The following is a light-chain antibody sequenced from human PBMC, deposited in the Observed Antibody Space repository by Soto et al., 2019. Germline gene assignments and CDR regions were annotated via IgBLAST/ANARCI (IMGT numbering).Light chain of an antibody. CDR2: GAS. J-gene: IGKJ4*01. CDR1: QRVGNNF. Sequence: ETVLTQSPGTLSLSPGERATLSCRASQRVGNNFLAWYQQKPGQAPRLLIYGASRRATGIPDRFSGSVSGTYFSLNISRLEPEDFAVYHCQQYGSPPLTFGGGTKVEFK. CDR3: QQYGSPPLT. V-gene: IGKV3-20*01.